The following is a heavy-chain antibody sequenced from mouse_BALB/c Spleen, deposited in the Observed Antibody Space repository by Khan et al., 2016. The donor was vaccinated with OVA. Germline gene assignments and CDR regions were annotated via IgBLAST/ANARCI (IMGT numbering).Heavy chain of an antibody. Sequence: EVQLQESGPGLVKPSQSLSLTCTVTGYSITSDYAWNWIRQFPGNKLEWMGYISYSGSTNYNPALKSRISITRDTSKNQFFLQLNSVTTEDTATYYRARDGSGYNYAMDYWGQGTSVTVSS. J-gene: IGHJ4*01. CDR2: ISYSGST. CDR3: ARDGSGYNYAMDY. V-gene: IGHV3-2*02. CDR1: GYSITSDYA. D-gene: IGHD2-3*01.